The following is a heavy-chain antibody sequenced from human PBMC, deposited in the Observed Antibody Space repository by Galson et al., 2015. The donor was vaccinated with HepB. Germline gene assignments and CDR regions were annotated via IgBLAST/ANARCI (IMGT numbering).Heavy chain of an antibody. D-gene: IGHD1-26*01. J-gene: IGHJ4*02. Sequence: SLRLSCAASGFTFSSYAMHWVRQAPGKGREWVAVISYDGSNKYYADSVKGRFTISIDNSKNTLYLQMNSLRAEDTAVYYWAREGTFVRSGRYFDYWGQGTLVTVSS. V-gene: IGHV3-30*04. CDR1: GFTFSSYA. CDR2: ISYDGSNK. CDR3: AREGTFVRSGRYFDY.